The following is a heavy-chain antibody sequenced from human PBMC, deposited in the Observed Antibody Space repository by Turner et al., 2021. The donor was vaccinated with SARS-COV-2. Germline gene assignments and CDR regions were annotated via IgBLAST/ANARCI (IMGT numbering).Heavy chain of an antibody. CDR1: GFTVSSNY. CDR3: ARDLGGTSSLGGYFDY. V-gene: IGHV3-66*02. D-gene: IGHD2-2*01. J-gene: IGHJ4*02. Sequence: EVQLVESGGGLVQPGGSLRLYCADSGFTVSSNYMNWVRQAPGKGLEWVSVIFSGCSTYYADSVKGRFTISRDTSKNTLYLQMNSLRAEDTAVYYCARDLGGTSSLGGYFDYWGQGTLVTVSS. CDR2: IFSGCST.